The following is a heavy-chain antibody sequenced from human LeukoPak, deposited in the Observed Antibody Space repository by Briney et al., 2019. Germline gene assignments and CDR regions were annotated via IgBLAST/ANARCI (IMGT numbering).Heavy chain of an antibody. D-gene: IGHD2-15*01. Sequence: GASVKVSCKASGYTFTSYGISWVRQAPGQGLEWMGWISAYNGNTNYAQKLQGRVTMTTDTSTSTAYMELRSLRSDDTAVYYCARDRGGDYLLLFDYWGQGTLVTVSS. CDR1: GYTFTSYG. CDR3: ARDRGGDYLLLFDY. J-gene: IGHJ4*02. CDR2: ISAYNGNT. V-gene: IGHV1-18*01.